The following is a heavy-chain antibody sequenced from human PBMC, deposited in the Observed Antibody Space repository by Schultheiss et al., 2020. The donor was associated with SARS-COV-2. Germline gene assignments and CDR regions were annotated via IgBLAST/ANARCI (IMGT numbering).Heavy chain of an antibody. J-gene: IGHJ6*02. D-gene: IGHD2-2*01. V-gene: IGHV4-30-2*03. CDR1: GGSISSGGYS. Sequence: SETLSLTCAVSGGSISSGGYSWSWIRQPPGKGLEWIGSIYYSGSTYYNPSLKSRVTISVDTSKNQFSLKLSSVTAADTAVYYCARVVPGTSRFYYYYGMDVWGQGTTVTVSS. CDR3: ARVVPGTSRFYYYYGMDV. CDR2: IYYSGST.